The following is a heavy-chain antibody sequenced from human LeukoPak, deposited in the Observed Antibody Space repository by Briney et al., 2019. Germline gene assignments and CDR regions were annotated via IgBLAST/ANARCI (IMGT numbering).Heavy chain of an antibody. V-gene: IGHV1-69*04. Sequence: ASVRVSCKASGGTFSSYTISWVRQAPGQGLEWMGRIIPILGIANYAQKFQGRVTITADKSTSTAYMELSSLRSEDTAVYYCARDLPTSSPRAENYWGQGTLVTVSS. CDR1: GGTFSSYT. J-gene: IGHJ4*02. D-gene: IGHD6-6*01. CDR2: IIPILGIA. CDR3: ARDLPTSSPRAENY.